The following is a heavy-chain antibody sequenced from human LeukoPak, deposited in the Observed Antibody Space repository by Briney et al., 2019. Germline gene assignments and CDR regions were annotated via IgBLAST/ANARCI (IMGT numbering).Heavy chain of an antibody. CDR1: GFTFRSYD. J-gene: IGHJ4*02. V-gene: IGHV3-23*01. CDR2: ITGTGGNT. D-gene: IGHD3-22*01. Sequence: GGSLRLSCAASGFTFRSYDMSWVRQAPGKGLEWVSDITGTGGNTYYADSVKGRFTISRDNSKNTLYLQMNSLRDEDTAVYYCAKVKDTTGSRFDYWGQGTLVTVSS. CDR3: AKVKDTTGSRFDY.